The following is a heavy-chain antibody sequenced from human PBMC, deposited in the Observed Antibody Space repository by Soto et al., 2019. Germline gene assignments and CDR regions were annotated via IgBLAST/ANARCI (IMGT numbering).Heavy chain of an antibody. Sequence: SETLSLTCTVSGGSVSSGSYYWSWIRQPPGKGLEWIGYIYYSGSTNYNPSLKSRVTISVDTSKNQFSLKLSSVTAADTAASYCARSPILRFLEWNPYGENWFDPWGQGTLVTVSS. CDR1: GGSVSSGSYY. J-gene: IGHJ5*02. V-gene: IGHV4-61*01. D-gene: IGHD3-3*01. CDR2: IYYSGST. CDR3: ARSPILRFLEWNPYGENWFDP.